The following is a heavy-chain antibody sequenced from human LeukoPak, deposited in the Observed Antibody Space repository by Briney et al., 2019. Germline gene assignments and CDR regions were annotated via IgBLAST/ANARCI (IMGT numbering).Heavy chain of an antibody. Sequence: SETLSLTCAVYGGSFSGYYWSWIRQPPGKGLEWIGEINHSGSTNYNPSLKSRVTISVDTSKNQFSLKLSSVTAADTAVYYCARGPLYYDYVWGSYRKRYDAFDIWGQGTMVTVSS. CDR1: GGSFSGYY. V-gene: IGHV4-34*01. J-gene: IGHJ3*02. CDR2: INHSGST. CDR3: ARGPLYYDYVWGSYRKRYDAFDI. D-gene: IGHD3-16*02.